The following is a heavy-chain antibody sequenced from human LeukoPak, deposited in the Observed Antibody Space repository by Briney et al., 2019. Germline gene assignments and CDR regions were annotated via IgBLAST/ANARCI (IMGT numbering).Heavy chain of an antibody. CDR2: IYYSGST. Sequence: SETLSLTCTVSGGSISSYYWSWIRQPPGKGLEWIGYIYYSGSTNYNPSLKSRVTISVDTSKNQFSLKLSSVTAADTAVYYCARGIRSSGWYPYNWFDPRGQGTLVTVSS. CDR1: GGSISSYY. J-gene: IGHJ5*02. D-gene: IGHD6-19*01. V-gene: IGHV4-59*12. CDR3: ARGIRSSGWYPYNWFDP.